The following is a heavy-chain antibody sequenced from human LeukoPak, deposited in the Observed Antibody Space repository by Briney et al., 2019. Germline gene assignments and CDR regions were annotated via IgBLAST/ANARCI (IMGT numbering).Heavy chain of an antibody. V-gene: IGHV4-34*01. Sequence: SETLSLTCAVYGVSFSGYYWIWIRQPPGKGLEWIGEINHSESTNYNPSLKSRVTISVDTSKNQFSLKLSSVTAADTAVYYCARGGGGSYYFDYWGQGTLVTVSS. CDR2: INHSEST. D-gene: IGHD1-26*01. J-gene: IGHJ4*02. CDR3: ARGGGGSYYFDY. CDR1: GVSFSGYY.